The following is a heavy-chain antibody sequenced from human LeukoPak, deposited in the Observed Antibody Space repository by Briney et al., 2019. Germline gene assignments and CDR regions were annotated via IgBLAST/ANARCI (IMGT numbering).Heavy chain of an antibody. CDR3: ATDHQYDFWSGYYGN. CDR2: FDPEDGET. V-gene: IGHV1-24*01. CDR1: GYTLTELS. D-gene: IGHD3-3*01. Sequence: ASVKASCKVSGYTLTELSMHWVRQAPGKGLEWMGGFDPEDGETIYAQKFQGRVTMTEDTSTDAAYMELSSLRSEDTAVYYCATDHQYDFWSGYYGNWGQGTLVTVSS. J-gene: IGHJ4*02.